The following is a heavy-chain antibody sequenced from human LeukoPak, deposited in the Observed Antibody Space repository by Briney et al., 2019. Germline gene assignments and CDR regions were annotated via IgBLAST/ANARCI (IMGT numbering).Heavy chain of an antibody. CDR2: ISYDGHNT. D-gene: IGHD2-15*01. J-gene: IGHJ6*03. CDR3: ARRYCSGGSCYSRYYYYYMDV. Sequence: GGSLRLSCAASEITLSNYWIHWVRQAPGKGLVWVSRISYDGHNTHYADSVKGRFTISRDTAKNTLYLQMNSLRVDDTAVYYCARRYCSGGSCYSRYYYYYMDVWGKGTTVTVSS. V-gene: IGHV3-74*01. CDR1: EITLSNYW.